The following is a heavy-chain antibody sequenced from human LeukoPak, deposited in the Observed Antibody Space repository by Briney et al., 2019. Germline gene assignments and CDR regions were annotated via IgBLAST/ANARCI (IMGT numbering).Heavy chain of an antibody. J-gene: IGHJ4*02. CDR3: AREGYSGYDLDY. V-gene: IGHV3-30*04. CDR2: ISYDGSNK. Sequence: GRSLRLSCAASGFTFSSYAMHWVRQAPGKGLEWVAVISYDGSNKYYADSVKGRFTISRDNAKNSLYLQMNSLRAEDTAVYYCAREGYSGYDLDYWGQGTLVTVSS. D-gene: IGHD5-12*01. CDR1: GFTFSSYA.